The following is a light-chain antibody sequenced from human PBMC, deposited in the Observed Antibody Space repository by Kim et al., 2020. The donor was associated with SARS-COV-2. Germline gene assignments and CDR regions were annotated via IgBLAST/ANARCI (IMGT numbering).Light chain of an antibody. V-gene: IGKV3-20*01. CDR1: HSVSSSY. CDR3: QQYGSSPLT. J-gene: IGKJ4*01. Sequence: FPGGRTSLSSRASHSVSSSYLAWYQQKPGQAPRLLIYGASSSDTGNPDRFSGSGSRTDFTLTISRLEPEDVAVYYCQQYGSSPLTFGGGTKVDIK. CDR2: GAS.